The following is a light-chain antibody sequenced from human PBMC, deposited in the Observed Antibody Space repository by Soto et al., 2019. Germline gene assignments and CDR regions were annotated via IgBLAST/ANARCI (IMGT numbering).Light chain of an antibody. CDR1: SSDVGGYNY. Sequence: QSVLTQPASVSGSPGQSITISCTGTSSDVGGYNYVSWYQQHPGKAPKLMIYDVSNRPSGVSNRFSGSKSGNTASLTISGLQADDEADYYCSSYTSSSTLGYVFGTGTKLTVL. CDR2: DVS. V-gene: IGLV2-14*01. CDR3: SSYTSSSTLGYV. J-gene: IGLJ1*01.